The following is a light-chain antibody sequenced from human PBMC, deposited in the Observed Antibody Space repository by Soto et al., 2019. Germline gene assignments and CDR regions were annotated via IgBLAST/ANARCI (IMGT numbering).Light chain of an antibody. Sequence: DIQMTQSPSSLSASVGDRVTITCRASQGIAHYVAWYQQKAGKVPKLLIYAASALQSGVPSRFSGSGSGTDFTLTISSXQPEDVATYYCQKYNSARWTFGQGTKVEIK. V-gene: IGKV1-27*01. J-gene: IGKJ1*01. CDR3: QKYNSARWT. CDR1: QGIAHY. CDR2: AAS.